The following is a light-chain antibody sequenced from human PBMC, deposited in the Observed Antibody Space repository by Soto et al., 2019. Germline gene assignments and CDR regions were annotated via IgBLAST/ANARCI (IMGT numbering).Light chain of an antibody. Sequence: QSVLTQPPSASGAPGQRVTISCSGSDSNIGRNVVYWYQQLPGTAPKLLVYRSDQRPSGVPDRFSGSKSDTSASLAISGLRPEDEVDYYCAAWDDSLSGRYVFGTGTKVTVL. CDR3: AAWDDSLSGRYV. J-gene: IGLJ1*01. V-gene: IGLV1-47*01. CDR1: DSNIGRNV. CDR2: RSD.